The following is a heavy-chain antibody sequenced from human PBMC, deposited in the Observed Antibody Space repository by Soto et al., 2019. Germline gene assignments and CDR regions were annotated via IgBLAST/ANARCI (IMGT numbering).Heavy chain of an antibody. Sequence: QVQLVVSGGGVVHPGRSLRLSCAASGFTFSTYAMQWVRQAPGKGLEWVAVISSDGSTKFYADSVKGRFTVSRDNSKSTLYLQMSSLRAEDTAVYFCAKDGASAGTFDYWGQGTLVTVSS. CDR1: GFTFSTYA. D-gene: IGHD6-13*01. CDR2: ISSDGSTK. V-gene: IGHV3-30*18. CDR3: AKDGASAGTFDY. J-gene: IGHJ4*02.